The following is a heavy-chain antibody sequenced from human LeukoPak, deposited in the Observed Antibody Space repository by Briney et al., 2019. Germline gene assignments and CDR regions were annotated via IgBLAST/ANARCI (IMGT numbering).Heavy chain of an antibody. CDR2: ISGRDGST. J-gene: IGHJ4*02. CDR1: TLTFSTYS. D-gene: IGHD3-22*01. V-gene: IGHV3-23*01. CDR3: AKDQGDIYLCDSIGYYVEY. Sequence: SLRLSCAASTLTFSTYSVSWDRPAPGKWLEWVSAISGRDGSTYNADSVTGRFTISRENSKNTLYMQMNSVRAQDTAVYYCAKDQGDIYLCDSIGYYVEYRGQGNPFTVSS.